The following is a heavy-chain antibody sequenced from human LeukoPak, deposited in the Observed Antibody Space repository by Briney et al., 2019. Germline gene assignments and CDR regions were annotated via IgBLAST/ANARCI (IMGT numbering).Heavy chain of an antibody. Sequence: SETLSLTCTVSGGSISSYYWSWIRQPPGKGLEWIGYIYYSGSTNYNPPLKSRVTISVDTSKNQFSLKLSSVTAADTAVYYCARLQWLGSGANWFDPWGQGTLVTVSS. CDR2: IYYSGST. D-gene: IGHD6-19*01. J-gene: IGHJ5*02. CDR1: GGSISSYY. CDR3: ARLQWLGSGANWFDP. V-gene: IGHV4-59*08.